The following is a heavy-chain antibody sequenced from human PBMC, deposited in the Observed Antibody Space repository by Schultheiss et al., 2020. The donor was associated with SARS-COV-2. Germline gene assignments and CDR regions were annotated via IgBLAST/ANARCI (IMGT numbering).Heavy chain of an antibody. V-gene: IGHV4-31*03. CDR2: IYYSGST. J-gene: IGHJ4*02. D-gene: IGHD4-17*01. Sequence: SETLSLTCTVSGGSISSSSYYWGWIRQPPGKGLEWIGYIYYSGSTYYNPSLKSRVTISVDTSKNQFPLKLSSVTAADTAVYYCARVPDYGDYGRNFDYWGQGTLVTVSS. CDR3: ARVPDYGDYGRNFDY. CDR1: GGSISSSSYY.